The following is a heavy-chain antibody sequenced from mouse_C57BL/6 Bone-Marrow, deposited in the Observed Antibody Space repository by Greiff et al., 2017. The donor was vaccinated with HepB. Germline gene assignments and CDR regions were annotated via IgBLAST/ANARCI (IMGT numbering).Heavy chain of an antibody. Sequence: VQLQQSGAELARPGASVKLSCKASGYTFTSYGISWVKQRTGQGLEWIGEIYPRSGNTYYNEKFKGKATLTADKSSSTAYMELRSLTSEDSAVYFCARYATVVAPIAYWGQGTLVTVSA. CDR1: GYTFTSYG. CDR3: ARYATVVAPIAY. CDR2: IYPRSGNT. J-gene: IGHJ3*01. D-gene: IGHD1-1*01. V-gene: IGHV1-81*01.